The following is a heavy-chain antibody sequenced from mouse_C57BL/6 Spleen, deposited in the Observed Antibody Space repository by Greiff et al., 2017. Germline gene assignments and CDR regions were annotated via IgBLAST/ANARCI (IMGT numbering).Heavy chain of an antibody. V-gene: IGHV5-4*01. J-gene: IGHJ2*01. CDR1: GFTFSSYA. D-gene: IGHD2-4*01. Sequence: EVQGVESGGGLVKPGGSLTLSCAASGFTFSSYAMSWVRQTPEKRLEWVATLSDGGSYTYYPDNVKGRFTISRDNAKNNLYLQMSHLKSEDTAMYYCARDGGDYDPFDYWGQGTTLTVSS. CDR3: ARDGGDYDPFDY. CDR2: LSDGGSYT.